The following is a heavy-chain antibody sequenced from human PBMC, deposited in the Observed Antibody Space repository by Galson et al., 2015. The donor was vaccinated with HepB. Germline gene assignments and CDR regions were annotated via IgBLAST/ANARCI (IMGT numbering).Heavy chain of an antibody. CDR1: GFTFSSFA. V-gene: IGHV3-23*01. D-gene: IGHD2-21*01. Sequence: SLRLSCAASGFTFSSFAFSWVRQAPGKGLEWVSGISASGGDTFYADSVKGRFIISRDSSKNSVYLQMKSLRAEDTAVYYCAKDQFEKAYYYFDYWGQGTLVTVSS. J-gene: IGHJ4*02. CDR2: ISASGGDT. CDR3: AKDQFEKAYYYFDY.